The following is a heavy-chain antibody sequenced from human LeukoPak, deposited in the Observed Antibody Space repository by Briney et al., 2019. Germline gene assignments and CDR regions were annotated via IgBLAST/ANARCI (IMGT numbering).Heavy chain of an antibody. CDR1: GGSMSSHY. CDR3: ARDTYYTSGTYYIDYFDS. V-gene: IGHV4-59*11. D-gene: IGHD3-10*01. Sequence: SETLSLTCTVSGGSMSSHYWSWVRQPPSKALEWIGYISHGGQTLSNPSLSSRVTISVDTSNNQFSLKLTSVTAADTAVYFCARDTYYTSGTYYIDYFDSWGQGALVTVSS. CDR2: ISHGGQT. J-gene: IGHJ4*02.